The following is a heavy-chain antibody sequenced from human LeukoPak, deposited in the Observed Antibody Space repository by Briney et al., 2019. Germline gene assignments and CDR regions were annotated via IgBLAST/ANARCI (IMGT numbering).Heavy chain of an antibody. CDR2: INSDGSST. J-gene: IGHJ6*03. Sequence: GRSLRLSCAASGFTLSRYWMHWVRQTPGRGLVWVSRINSDGSSTSYADSVKGRFTISRDNAKNTLYLQMNSLRAEDTAVYYCAREVAGIAAADNQPSIRYYYYYYMDVWGKGTTVTVSS. CDR3: AREVAGIAAADNQPSIRYYYYYYMDV. D-gene: IGHD6-13*01. CDR1: GFTLSRYW. V-gene: IGHV3-74*01.